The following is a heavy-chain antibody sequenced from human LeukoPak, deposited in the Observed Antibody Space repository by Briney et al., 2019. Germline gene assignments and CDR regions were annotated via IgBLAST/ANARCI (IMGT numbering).Heavy chain of an antibody. J-gene: IGHJ4*02. CDR3: ARVDY. V-gene: IGHV3-9*01. CDR1: RFTFDDYA. Sequence: GGSLRLSCAASRFTFDDYAMHWVRQAPGKGLEWVSGISWNSGSIGYADSVGGRFTISRDNAKNSLYLQMNSLRAEDTALYYCARVDYWGQGTLVTVSS. CDR2: ISWNSGSI.